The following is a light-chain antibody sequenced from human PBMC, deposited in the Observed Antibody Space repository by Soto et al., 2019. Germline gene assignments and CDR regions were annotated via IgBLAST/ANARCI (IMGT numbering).Light chain of an antibody. Sequence: IVLAQSPGTLSLSPGDRATLSCWASQSVGNRLAWYQQKPGQAPRLLISGASSRATGIPDRFSGSGSATDFTLTISRLDPEDFAVYYCQHYGTSPITFGQGTRLEIK. CDR3: QHYGTSPIT. CDR1: QSVGNR. CDR2: GAS. V-gene: IGKV3-20*01. J-gene: IGKJ5*01.